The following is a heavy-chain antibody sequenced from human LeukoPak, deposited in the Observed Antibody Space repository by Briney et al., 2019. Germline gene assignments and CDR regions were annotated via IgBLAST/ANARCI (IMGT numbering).Heavy chain of an antibody. Sequence: TGGSLRLSCAASGFTFSSYAMSWVRQAPGKGLEWVSAISGSGGSTYYADSVKGRFTISRDNSKNTLYLQMNSLRAEDTAVYYCAKRTRAGTNYFDYWGQGTLVTVSS. D-gene: IGHD6-13*01. CDR1: GFTFSSYA. CDR2: ISGSGGST. CDR3: AKRTRAGTNYFDY. J-gene: IGHJ4*02. V-gene: IGHV3-23*01.